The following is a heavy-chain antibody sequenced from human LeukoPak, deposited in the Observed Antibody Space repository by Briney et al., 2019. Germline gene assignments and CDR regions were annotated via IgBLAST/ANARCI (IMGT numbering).Heavy chain of an antibody. J-gene: IGHJ4*02. D-gene: IGHD6-13*01. CDR3: AREGTPYSSDY. CDR1: GFTFSSYS. CDR2: ISSSSSYI. Sequence: GGSLRLSCAASGFTFSSYSTNWVRQAPGKGLEWVSSISSSSSYIYSADSVKGRFTISRDNAGNSLFLEMHNLRVEDTAVYYCAREGTPYSSDYWGQGTLVTVSS. V-gene: IGHV3-21*01.